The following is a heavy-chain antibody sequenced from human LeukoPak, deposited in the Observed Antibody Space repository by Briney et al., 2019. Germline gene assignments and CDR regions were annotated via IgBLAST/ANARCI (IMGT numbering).Heavy chain of an antibody. CDR3: AKGMSGSCYSGLHC. Sequence: GGSLRLSCAASGFTFSGSAMTWVRQAPGKGLELVSVISGSGDSTFYADSVKGRFTISRDSSKNTVYLQMNSLRAGDTAIYYCAKGMSGSCYSGLHCWGQGTLVNVSS. D-gene: IGHD2-15*01. V-gene: IGHV3-23*01. J-gene: IGHJ4*02. CDR1: GFTFSGSA. CDR2: ISGSGDST.